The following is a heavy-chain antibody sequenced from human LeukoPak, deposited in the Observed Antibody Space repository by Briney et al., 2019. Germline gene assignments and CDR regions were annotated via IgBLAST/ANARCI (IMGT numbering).Heavy chain of an antibody. Sequence: SLRLSCAASGFTFSSYAMHWVRQAPGKGLEWVAVISYDGSNKYCADSVKGRFTISRDNSKNSLYLQMNSLRAEDTAVYYCARLRKGYCSGGSCNTRPADYWGQGTLVTVSS. D-gene: IGHD2-15*01. CDR3: ARLRKGYCSGGSCNTRPADY. CDR2: ISYDGSNK. V-gene: IGHV3-30*04. J-gene: IGHJ4*02. CDR1: GFTFSSYA.